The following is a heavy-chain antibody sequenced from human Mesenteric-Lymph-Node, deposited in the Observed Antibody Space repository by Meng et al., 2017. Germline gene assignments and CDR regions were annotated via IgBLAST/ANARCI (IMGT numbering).Heavy chain of an antibody. V-gene: IGHV1-46*01. D-gene: IGHD6-6*01. J-gene: IGHJ6*02. Sequence: ASVKVSCKASGYTFTSYYMHWVRQAPGQGLEWMGIINPSGGSTSYAQKFQGRVTMTRDTSTSTVYMELSSLRSEDTAVYYCARGSIAALRAYYYYGMDVWGQGTTVTVSS. CDR3: ARGSIAALRAYYYYGMDV. CDR1: GYTFTSYY. CDR2: INPSGGST.